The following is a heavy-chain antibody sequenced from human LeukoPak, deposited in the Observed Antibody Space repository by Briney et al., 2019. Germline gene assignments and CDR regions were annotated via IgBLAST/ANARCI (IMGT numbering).Heavy chain of an antibody. CDR2: IKSKTDGGTT. D-gene: IGHD6-6*01. Sequence: GRSLRLSCAASGVTFSSAWLSWVRQTPGAGLELVARIKSKTDGGTTDYAALVKGRFTISRDYSKNTLYLQMNSLKTEDTAVYYCNTAWAARLSWGQGTLVTVSS. V-gene: IGHV3-15*01. CDR1: GVTFSSAW. J-gene: IGHJ5*02. CDR3: NTAWAARLS.